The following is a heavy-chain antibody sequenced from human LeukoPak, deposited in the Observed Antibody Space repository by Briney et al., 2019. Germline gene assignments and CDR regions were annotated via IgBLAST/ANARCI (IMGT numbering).Heavy chain of an antibody. CDR3: ARLVGGVGASRRAFDI. CDR2: IDPSDSYT. J-gene: IGHJ3*02. Sequence: GEPLRISCKGSGYSFTSYWISWVRQMPGKGLEWMGRIDPSDSYTNYSPSFQGHVTISADKSISTAYLQWSSLKASDTAMYYCARLVGGVGASRRAFDIWGQGTMVTVSS. CDR1: GYSFTSYW. D-gene: IGHD1-26*01. V-gene: IGHV5-10-1*01.